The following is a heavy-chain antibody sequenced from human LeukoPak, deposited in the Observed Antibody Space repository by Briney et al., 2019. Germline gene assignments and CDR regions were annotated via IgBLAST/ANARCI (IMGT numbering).Heavy chain of an antibody. CDR3: ARRTVGATLDY. D-gene: IGHD1-26*01. Sequence: GESLKISCKGSGYRFTGFWIGWVRQMPGKGLEWIGIIYPGNSESRYSPSFQGQVTISADKSISTAYLQWSSLKASDTAMYYCARRTVGATLDYWGQGTLVTVSS. J-gene: IGHJ4*02. CDR1: GYRFTGFW. CDR2: IYPGNSES. V-gene: IGHV5-51*01.